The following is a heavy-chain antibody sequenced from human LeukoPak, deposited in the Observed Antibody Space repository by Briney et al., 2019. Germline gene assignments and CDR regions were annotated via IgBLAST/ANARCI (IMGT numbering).Heavy chain of an antibody. D-gene: IGHD3-3*01. J-gene: IGHJ4*02. CDR1: GYTFTGYY. CDR2: INPNSGGT. Sequence: GASVKVSCKASGYTFTGYYVHWVRQAPGQGLEWMGWINPNSGGTNYAQKFQGRVTMTRDTSISTAYMELSRLRSDDTAVYYCARSVYDFWSGYIFDYWGQGTLVTVSS. V-gene: IGHV1-2*02. CDR3: ARSVYDFWSGYIFDY.